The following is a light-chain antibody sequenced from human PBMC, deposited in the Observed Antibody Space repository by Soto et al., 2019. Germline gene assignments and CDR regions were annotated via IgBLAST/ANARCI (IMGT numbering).Light chain of an antibody. Sequence: EIVLTQSPGTLSLSPGERATLSCRASQSVSSSYLAWYQHKPGQAPRLLIYGASSRATGIPDRFSGSGSGTDFTLTISRLEPEDFAVYYCQQYGSSPTFGQGTRLEIK. CDR2: GAS. CDR1: QSVSSSY. V-gene: IGKV3-20*01. J-gene: IGKJ5*01. CDR3: QQYGSSPT.